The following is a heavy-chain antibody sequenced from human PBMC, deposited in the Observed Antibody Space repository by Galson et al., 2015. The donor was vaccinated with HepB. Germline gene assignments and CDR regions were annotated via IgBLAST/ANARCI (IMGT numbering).Heavy chain of an antibody. CDR2: FDPEDGET. CDR1: GYTLTELS. D-gene: IGHD3-22*01. CDR3: ATVMYDSSGYPIGFDY. V-gene: IGHV1-24*01. J-gene: IGHJ4*02. Sequence: SCKVSGYTLTELSMHWVRQAPGKGLEWMGGFDPEDGETIYAQKFQGRVTMTEDTSTDTAYMELSGLRSEDTAVYYCATVMYDSSGYPIGFDYWGQGTLVTVSS.